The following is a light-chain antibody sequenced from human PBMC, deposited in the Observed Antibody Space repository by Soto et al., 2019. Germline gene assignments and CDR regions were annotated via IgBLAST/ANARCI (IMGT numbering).Light chain of an antibody. Sequence: DIVMTQSPDSLAVSLGERATINCKSSQRVLYSSSNKNYLAWYQQKPGQPTKLLISWASTRESGVPDRCSGRGSGPEFTVTRSSRKAEDVAVYYRQPDCSYQWTLGHGTKVDLK. CDR2: WAS. CDR1: QRVLYSSSNKNY. CDR3: QPDCSYQWT. V-gene: IGKV4-1*01. J-gene: IGKJ1*01.